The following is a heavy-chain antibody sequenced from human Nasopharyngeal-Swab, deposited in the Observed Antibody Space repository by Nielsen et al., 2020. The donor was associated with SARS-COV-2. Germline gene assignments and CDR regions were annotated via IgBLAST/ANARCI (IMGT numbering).Heavy chain of an antibody. CDR2: FDPEDGET. CDR1: GYTLTELS. D-gene: IGHD1-26*01. V-gene: IGHV1-24*01. J-gene: IGHJ4*02. CDR3: ATEWAYLRNSGSFRYLGY. Sequence: APVKVSCKVSGYTLTELSMHWVRQAPGKGLEWMGGFDPEDGETIYAQKFQGRVTMTEDTSTDTAYMELSSLRSEDTAVYYCATEWAYLRNSGSFRYLGYWGQGTLVTVSS.